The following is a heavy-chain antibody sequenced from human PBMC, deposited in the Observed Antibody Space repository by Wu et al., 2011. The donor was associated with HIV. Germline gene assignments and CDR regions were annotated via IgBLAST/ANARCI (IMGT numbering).Heavy chain of an antibody. Sequence: QVQLQESGPRLVKPSETLSLTCEVSGVSISERYWAWIRHSSGKGLEWIGDIYYGAATNYDPSLGSRVAISIDASKNQVSLKMHSMTVADTAVYYCARGGTRPSAGSRAFGVFFTGRRSEIRPENYFDSWGQGLLVAVSP. V-gene: IGHV4-59*11. CDR2: IYYGAAT. CDR1: GVSISERY. J-gene: IGHJ4*02. D-gene: IGHD3-10*01. CDR3: ARGGTRPSAGSRAFGVFFTGRRSEIRPENYFDS.